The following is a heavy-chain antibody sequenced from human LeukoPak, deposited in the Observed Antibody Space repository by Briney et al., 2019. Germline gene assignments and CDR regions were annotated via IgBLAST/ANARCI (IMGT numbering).Heavy chain of an antibody. CDR3: ARVRGVIIGDWFDP. CDR1: GYTFTSYY. D-gene: IGHD3-10*01. J-gene: IGHJ5*02. CDR2: VNPSGGST. Sequence: ASVKVSCKASGYTFTSYYMHWVRQAPGQGLELMGIVNPSGGSTSYAQKFQGRVTMTRDTSISTAYMELSRLRSDDTAVYYCARVRGVIIGDWFDPWGQGTLVTVSS. V-gene: IGHV1-46*01.